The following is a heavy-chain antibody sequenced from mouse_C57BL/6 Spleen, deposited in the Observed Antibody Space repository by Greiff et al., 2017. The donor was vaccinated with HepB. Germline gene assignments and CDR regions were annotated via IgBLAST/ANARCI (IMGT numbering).Heavy chain of an antibody. J-gene: IGHJ4*01. D-gene: IGHD2-2*01. Sequence: QVQLKQSGAELVRPGTSVKMSCKASGYTFTNYWIGWAKQRPGHGLEWIGDIYPGGGYTNYNEKFKGKATLTADKSSSTAYMQFSSLTSEDSAIYYCARETGYVYAMDYWGQGTSVTVSS. CDR3: ARETGYVYAMDY. V-gene: IGHV1-63*01. CDR1: GYTFTNYW. CDR2: IYPGGGYT.